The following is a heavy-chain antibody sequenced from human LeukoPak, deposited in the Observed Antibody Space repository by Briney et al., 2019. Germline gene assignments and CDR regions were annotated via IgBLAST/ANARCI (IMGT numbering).Heavy chain of an antibody. D-gene: IGHD3-22*01. CDR1: GFTFDDYG. CDR2: INWNGGST. V-gene: IGHV3-20*04. Sequence: PGGSLRLSCAASGFTFDDYGMSWVRQAPGKGLEWVSGINWNGGSTGYADSVKGRFTISRDNAKNSLYLQMNSLRAEDTALYYCARTYDSSGYYSGLYYFDYWGQGTLVTVSS. CDR3: ARTYDSSGYYSGLYYFDY. J-gene: IGHJ4*02.